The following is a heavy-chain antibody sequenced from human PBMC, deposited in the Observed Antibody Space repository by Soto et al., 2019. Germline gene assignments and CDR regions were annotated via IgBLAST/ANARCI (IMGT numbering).Heavy chain of an antibody. Sequence: EVQLLESGGGMVEPRGSLKLSCAASGFSFGTYVMNWVRQAPGKGLEWVSGISGSGGRVYSADSVKGRFTISRDNSRNTLYLQMNSLRAEDTAIYYCAMTRPYDTGTNDYHRDALDIWGQGTQVTVSS. V-gene: IGHV3-23*01. CDR1: GFSFGTYV. J-gene: IGHJ3*02. D-gene: IGHD3-22*01. CDR3: AMTRPYDTGTNDYHRDALDI. CDR2: ISGSGGRV.